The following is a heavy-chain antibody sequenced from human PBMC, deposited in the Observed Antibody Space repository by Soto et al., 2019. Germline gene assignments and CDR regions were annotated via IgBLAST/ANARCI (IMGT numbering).Heavy chain of an antibody. J-gene: IGHJ3*02. CDR1: GGSISSYY. V-gene: IGHV4-59*01. CDR3: TRSSTGYAFDI. CDR2: IYYSGST. Sequence: SETLSLTCTVSGGSISSYYWSWIRQPPGKGLEWIGYIYYSGSTNYNPSLKSRVTISVDTSKNQFSLKLSSVTAADTAVYYCTRSSTGYAFDIWGQGTMVTVS. D-gene: IGHD2-8*02.